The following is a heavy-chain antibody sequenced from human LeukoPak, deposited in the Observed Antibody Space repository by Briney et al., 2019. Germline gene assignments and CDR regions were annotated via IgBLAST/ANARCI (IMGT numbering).Heavy chain of an antibody. CDR3: ARPPSTIFGVADTYYYYYGMDV. CDR2: FDPEDGET. J-gene: IGHJ6*02. Sequence: ASVKVSCKVSGYTLTELSMHWVRQAPGKGLEWMGGFDPEDGETIYAQKFQGRVTMTEDTSTDTAYMELSSLRSEDTAVYYCARPPSTIFGVADTYYYYYGMDVWGQGTTVTVSS. CDR1: GYTLTELS. D-gene: IGHD3-3*01. V-gene: IGHV1-24*01.